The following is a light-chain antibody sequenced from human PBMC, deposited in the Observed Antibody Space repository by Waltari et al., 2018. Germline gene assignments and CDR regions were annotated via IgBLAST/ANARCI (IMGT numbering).Light chain of an antibody. CDR1: QSVLYSSNNKNY. CDR2: WAS. Sequence: DIVMTQSPDSLAVSLGERAPTHGKPTQSVLYSSNNKNYLAWYQKKPGQPPKLLIYWASTRESGVPDRFSGSGSGTDFTLTTSSLQAEDVAVYYCQQYYSIPYTFGQGTKLEIK. V-gene: IGKV4-1*01. CDR3: QQYYSIPYT. J-gene: IGKJ2*01.